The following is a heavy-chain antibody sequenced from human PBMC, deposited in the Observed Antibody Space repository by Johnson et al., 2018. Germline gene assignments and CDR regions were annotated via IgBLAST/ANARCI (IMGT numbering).Heavy chain of an antibody. CDR3: AREGPIRHTGNYYPWNFAL. V-gene: IGHV3-30*03. J-gene: IGHJ2*01. D-gene: IGHD1-26*01. CDR2: ISYDGSNK. Sequence: QVQLVESGGGVVQPGRSLRLSCAASGFTFSSYGMHWVRQAPGKGLAWVAVISYDGSNKYYADSVKGRFTISRDNSKNKLYLQMNSLRVEDTAVYYCAREGPIRHTGNYYPWNFALWGRGTLVTVSS. CDR1: GFTFSSYG.